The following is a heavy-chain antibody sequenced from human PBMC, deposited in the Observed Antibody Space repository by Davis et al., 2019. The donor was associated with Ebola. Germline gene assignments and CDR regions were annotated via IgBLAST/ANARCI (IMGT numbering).Heavy chain of an antibody. J-gene: IGHJ6*02. CDR1: GFTFSSYW. CDR2: IKQDGSEK. Sequence: PGGSLRLSCAASGFTFSSYWMSWVRQAPGTGLEWVANIKQDGSEKYYVDSVKGRFTISRDNAKNSLYLQMNSLRDEDTAVYYCASTPILSSSSFLYYYYYGMDVWGQGTTVTVSS. CDR3: ASTPILSSSSFLYYYYYGMDV. D-gene: IGHD6-6*01. V-gene: IGHV3-7*01.